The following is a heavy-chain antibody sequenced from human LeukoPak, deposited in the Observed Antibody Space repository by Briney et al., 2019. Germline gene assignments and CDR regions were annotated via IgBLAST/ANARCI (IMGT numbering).Heavy chain of an antibody. D-gene: IGHD3-10*01. V-gene: IGHV5-51*01. CDR1: GYSFTSYW. CDR3: ATRSMVRGVQFDY. Sequence: GESLKISCKGSGYSFTSYWIGWVRQMPGKGLEWMGIIYPGDSDTIYSPSFQGQVTISADKSINTAYLQWSSLKASDTAMYYCATRSMVRGVQFDYWGQGTLVTVSS. J-gene: IGHJ4*02. CDR2: IYPGDSDT.